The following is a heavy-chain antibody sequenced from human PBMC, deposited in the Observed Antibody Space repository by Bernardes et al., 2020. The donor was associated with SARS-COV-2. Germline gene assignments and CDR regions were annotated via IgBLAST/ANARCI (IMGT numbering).Heavy chain of an antibody. CDR1: GYTFSSYG. V-gene: IGHV1-18*04. CDR2: ISVYNGDT. J-gene: IGHJ3*02. Sequence: ASVKVSCKASGYTFSSYGLSWVRQAPGQGLEWIGWISVYNGDTKYAQKFQGRVTMTTDTSTSIAYMELRSLRSDDTAAYYCARDWTRNYGDYLLDVFDIWGQGTMVTVSS. D-gene: IGHD4-17*01. CDR3: ARDWTRNYGDYLLDVFDI.